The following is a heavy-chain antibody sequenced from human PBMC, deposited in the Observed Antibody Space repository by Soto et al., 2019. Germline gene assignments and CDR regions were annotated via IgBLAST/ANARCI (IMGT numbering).Heavy chain of an antibody. CDR3: AIYTTSFSYFNP. CDR1: GDALTSYY. V-gene: IGHV1-46*01. J-gene: IGHJ5*02. Sequence: GASVKLTCKASGDALTSYYMHWVRQAPGQGLEWMGIINPSGGSTSYAQKFQGRVTMTRDTSTSTVYMELSSLTSDDTAVYYCAIYTTSFSYFNPWGQGALVPVSS. CDR2: INPSGGST. D-gene: IGHD1-1*01.